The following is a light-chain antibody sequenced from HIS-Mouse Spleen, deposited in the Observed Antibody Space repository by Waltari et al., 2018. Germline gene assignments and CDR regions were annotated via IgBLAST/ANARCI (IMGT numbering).Light chain of an antibody. CDR1: ALPKKS. CDR3: YSTDSSGNHRV. V-gene: IGLV3-10*01. CDR2: EDS. Sequence: SYELTQPPPVSVPPGQTAGLTCPGDALPKKSAYWYQQKSGQAPGLVIYEDSKRPSGIPERFSGSSSGTMATLTISGAQVEDEADYYCYSTDSSGNHRVFGGGTKLTVL. J-gene: IGLJ2*01.